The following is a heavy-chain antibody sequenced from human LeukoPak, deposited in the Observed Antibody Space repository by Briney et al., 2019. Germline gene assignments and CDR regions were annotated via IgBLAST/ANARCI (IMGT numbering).Heavy chain of an antibody. D-gene: IGHD2/OR15-2a*01. V-gene: IGHV4-38-2*01. CDR1: GGSFSGYY. Sequence: SETLSLTCAVYGGSFSGYYWGWIRQPPGKGLEWIGSIYNSGSTYYNPSLKSRVTISVDTSKNQFSLQLSSVTAADTAVYYCARNSTSFYFDYWGQGTLVTVSS. J-gene: IGHJ4*02. CDR3: ARNSTSFYFDY. CDR2: IYNSGST.